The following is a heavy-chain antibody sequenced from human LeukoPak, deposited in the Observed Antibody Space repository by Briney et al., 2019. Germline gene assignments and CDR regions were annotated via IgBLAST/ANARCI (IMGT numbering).Heavy chain of an antibody. J-gene: IGHJ6*03. CDR1: GFTFSDHY. CDR2: TRNKANSYTT. CDR3: AREGKPLYYYYMDV. V-gene: IGHV3-72*01. D-gene: IGHD3-10*01. Sequence: PGGSLRLSCAASGFTFSDHYMDWVRQAPGKGLEWVGRTRNKANSYTTEYAASVKGRFTISRDDSKNSLYLQMNSLKTDDTAVYYCAREGKPLYYYYMDVWGKGTTVTVSS.